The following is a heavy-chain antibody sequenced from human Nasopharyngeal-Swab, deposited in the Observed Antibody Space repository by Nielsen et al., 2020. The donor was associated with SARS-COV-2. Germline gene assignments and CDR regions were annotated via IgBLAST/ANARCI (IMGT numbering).Heavy chain of an antibody. CDR2: ISGSGGST. V-gene: IGHV3-23*01. CDR1: GFTFSSYA. Sequence: GGSLRLSCAASGFTFSSYAMSWVRQAPGKGLEWVSAISGSGGSTYCADSVKGRFTISRDNSKNTLYLQMNSLRVEDTAVYYCAKLHHYYGESDYWGQGTLVTVSS. D-gene: IGHD4-17*01. J-gene: IGHJ4*02. CDR3: AKLHHYYGESDY.